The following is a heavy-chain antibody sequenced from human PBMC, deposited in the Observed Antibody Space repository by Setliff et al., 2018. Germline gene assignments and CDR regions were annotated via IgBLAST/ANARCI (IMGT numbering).Heavy chain of an antibody. Sequence: ASVKVSCKASGYTFRSYGINWVRQAPGQGLEYMGWINTNTGNPIYAQGFTGRLVFSLDTSVSTAYLQISSLKPEDTAVYYCARASRFGTVKWRGDYYMDVWGKGTTVTVSS. CDR2: INTNTGNP. CDR3: ARASRFGTVKWRGDYYMDV. CDR1: GYTFRSYG. V-gene: IGHV7-4-1*02. J-gene: IGHJ6*03. D-gene: IGHD3-10*01.